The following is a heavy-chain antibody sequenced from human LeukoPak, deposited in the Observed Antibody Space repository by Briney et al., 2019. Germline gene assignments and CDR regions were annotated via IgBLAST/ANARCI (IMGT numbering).Heavy chain of an antibody. CDR1: GFTFSSYA. V-gene: IGHV3-30-3*01. J-gene: IGHJ4*02. CDR2: ISYDGSNI. D-gene: IGHD3-22*01. Sequence: GGSLRLSCAASGFTFSSYAMHWVRQAPGKGLEWVSLISYDGSNIYYADSVKGRFTISRDNAKNSLYLQMNSLRAEDTAVYYCAGTPYYDSSGHNYWGQGTLVTVSS. CDR3: AGTPYYDSSGHNY.